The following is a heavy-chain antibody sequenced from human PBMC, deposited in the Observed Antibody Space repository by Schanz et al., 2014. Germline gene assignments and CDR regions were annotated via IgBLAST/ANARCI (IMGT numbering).Heavy chain of an antibody. CDR3: ARGGRTTYNYYYGMDV. CDR1: GGSISSGGYS. V-gene: IGHV4-30-4*07. CDR2: IYYSGST. J-gene: IGHJ6*02. D-gene: IGHD1-1*01. Sequence: QVQLQESGPGLVKPSQTLSLTCAVSGGSISSGGYSWNWIRQPPGKGLEWIVYIYYSGSTSYNPSFKRRVTITVDTSKNHFSLKLSSVTAADTAVYYCARGGRTTYNYYYGMDVWGQGTTVTVSS.